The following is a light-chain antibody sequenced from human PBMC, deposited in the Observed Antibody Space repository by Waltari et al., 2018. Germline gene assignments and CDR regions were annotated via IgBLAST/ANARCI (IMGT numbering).Light chain of an antibody. CDR2: AAS. CDR1: QGISNY. V-gene: IGKV1-27*01. CDR3: QRYNSALFT. J-gene: IGKJ3*01. Sequence: DIQMTQSPSSLSASVGDRVTITCRASQGISNYLAWYQQKLGKVPKLLIYAASTLQSGVPSRFIGSGSGTDFTLNSSSLQPEDVATYFGQRYNSALFTFGPGTKVDIK.